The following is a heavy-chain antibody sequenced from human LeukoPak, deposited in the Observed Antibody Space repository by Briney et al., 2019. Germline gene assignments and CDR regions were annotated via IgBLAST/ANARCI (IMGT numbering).Heavy chain of an antibody. D-gene: IGHD3-3*01. CDR3: ARADRDLWSGSALFDS. V-gene: IGHV1-8*01. CDR1: GYTFTSYD. J-gene: IGHJ4*02. CDR2: MNPNSGNT. Sequence: ASVKVSCKASGYTFTSYDINWVRQATGQGLEWMGWMNPNSGNTGYAQKFQGRVTMTRNTSISTAYMELSSLRSEDTAVYYCARADRDLWSGSALFDSWGQGTLVTVSS.